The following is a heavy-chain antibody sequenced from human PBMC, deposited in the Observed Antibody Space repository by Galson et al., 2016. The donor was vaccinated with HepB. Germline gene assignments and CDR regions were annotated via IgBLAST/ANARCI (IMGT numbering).Heavy chain of an antibody. V-gene: IGHV3-15*01. Sequence: SLRLSCAASGFTFSDAWMSRVRQAPGKGLEWVGRIKSKADGGTTNYAAPVKGRFTISRDDSKSALYLQMNSLKTEDSAVYYCTTEHLLRVSEWLLYKEDFYGMDVWGQGTTVTVSS. CDR1: GFTFSDAW. CDR3: TTEHLLRVSEWLLYKEDFYGMDV. CDR2: IKSKADGGTT. J-gene: IGHJ6*02. D-gene: IGHD3-3*01.